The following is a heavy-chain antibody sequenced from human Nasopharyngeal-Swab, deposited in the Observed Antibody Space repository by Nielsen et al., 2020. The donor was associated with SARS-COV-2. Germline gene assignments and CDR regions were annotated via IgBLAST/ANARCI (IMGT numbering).Heavy chain of an antibody. D-gene: IGHD5-18*01. CDR1: GGSISSYY. CDR3: ARLTYSYESYYYYYGMDV. CDR2: IYYSGST. J-gene: IGHJ6*02. V-gene: IGHV4-59*08. Sequence: SETLSLTCTVSGGSISSYYWSWIRQPPGKGLEWIGYIYYSGSTNYNPSLKSRVTISVDTSKNQFSLKLSPVTAADTAVYYCARLTYSYESYYYYYGMDVWGQGTPVTVSS.